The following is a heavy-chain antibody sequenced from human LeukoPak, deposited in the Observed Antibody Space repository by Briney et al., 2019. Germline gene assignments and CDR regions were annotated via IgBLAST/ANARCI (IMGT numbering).Heavy chain of an antibody. J-gene: IGHJ3*02. Sequence: SETLSLTCTVSGGSISSSSYYWGWIRQPPGKGLEWIGIIYYSGSTYYNPSLKSRVTISVDTSKNQFSLKLSSVTATDTAVYYCAEGRYFDWLDDAFDIWGQGTMVTVSS. CDR3: AEGRYFDWLDDAFDI. V-gene: IGHV4-39*01. D-gene: IGHD3-9*01. CDR2: IYYSGST. CDR1: GGSISSSSYY.